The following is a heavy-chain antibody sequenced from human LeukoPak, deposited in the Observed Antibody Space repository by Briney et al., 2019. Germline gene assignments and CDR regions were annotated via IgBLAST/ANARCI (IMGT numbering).Heavy chain of an antibody. CDR1: GDSVSSYY. D-gene: IGHD3-22*01. J-gene: IGHJ3*02. V-gene: IGHV4-59*02. CDR2: IHYSGST. CDR3: ARESWYYYDSSGPRGAFDI. Sequence: SETLSLTCNVSGDSVSSYYWNWIRQPPGKGLEWIAYIHYSGSTNYNPSLRSRVTISVDTSKNQFSLKLSSVTAADTAVYYCARESWYYYDSSGPRGAFDIWGQGTMVTVSS.